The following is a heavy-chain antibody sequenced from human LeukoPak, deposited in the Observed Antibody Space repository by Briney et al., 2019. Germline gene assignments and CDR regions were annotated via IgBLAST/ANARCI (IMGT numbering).Heavy chain of an antibody. CDR1: GFTFSSYA. CDR2: ISSGSTYM. V-gene: IGHV3-21*06. Sequence: GGSLRLSCAASGFTFSSYAMHWVRQAPGKGLEWVSSISSGSTYMYYADSVKGRFTISRDNAQNSVFLQMNSLRAEDTAVYYCGRVGGRSKAAKGDAFDIWGQGTMVVVSS. J-gene: IGHJ3*02. D-gene: IGHD6-6*01. CDR3: GRVGGRSKAAKGDAFDI.